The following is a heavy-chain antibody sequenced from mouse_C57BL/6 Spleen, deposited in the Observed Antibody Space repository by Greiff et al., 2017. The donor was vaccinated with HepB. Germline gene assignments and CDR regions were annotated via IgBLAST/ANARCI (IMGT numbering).Heavy chain of an antibody. Sequence: QVQLQQPGAELVKPGASVKLSCKASGYTFTSYWMQWVKQRPGQGLEWIGEIDPSDSYTNYNQKFKGKATLTVDTSSSTAYMQLSSLTSEDSAVYYCAHRAWFAYWGQGTLVTVSA. V-gene: IGHV1-50*01. CDR3: AHRAWFAY. CDR2: IDPSDSYT. CDR1: GYTFTSYW. J-gene: IGHJ3*01. D-gene: IGHD3-1*01.